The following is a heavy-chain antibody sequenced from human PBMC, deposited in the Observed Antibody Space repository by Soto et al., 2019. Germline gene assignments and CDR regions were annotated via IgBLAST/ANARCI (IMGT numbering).Heavy chain of an antibody. CDR1: GFPFDEFA. CDR3: SGAESPHTAYCTLY. J-gene: IGHJ4*02. Sequence: GGSLRLSCTGSGFPFDEFAISWVRQAPGKGLGWVGLIRNQSYQGRTENAADVKGRFTNSRKTSKGIADLQMNSLKIEDAASYYCSGAESPHTAYCTLYWGRGTPVTVSS. V-gene: IGHV3-49*04. CDR2: IRNQSYQGRT. D-gene: IGHD2-8*02.